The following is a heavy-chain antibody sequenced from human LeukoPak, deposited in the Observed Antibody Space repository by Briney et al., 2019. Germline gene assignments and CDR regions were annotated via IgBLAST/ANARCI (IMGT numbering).Heavy chain of an antibody. CDR3: ASPLHSSGFNNWFDP. D-gene: IGHD6-25*01. J-gene: IGHJ5*02. CDR1: GFTFSSYG. CDR2: ITSTNHI. V-gene: IGHV3-21*01. Sequence: GGSLRLSCAASGFTFSSYGMNWVRQAPGQGLEWVSSITSTNHIYYADSVKGRFTISRDNAKNSLYLRMNSLRAEDTAVYYCASPLHSSGFNNWFDPRGQGTLVTVSS.